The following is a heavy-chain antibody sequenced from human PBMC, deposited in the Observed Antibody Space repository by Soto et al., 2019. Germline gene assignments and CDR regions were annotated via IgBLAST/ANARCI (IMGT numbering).Heavy chain of an antibody. CDR2: INHSGST. Sequence: QVQLQQWGAGLLKPSETLSLTCAVYGGSFSDYYWSWIRQPPGKGLEWIGEINHSGSTNYNPSLKSRVTISVDTSKNLFSLNLSSVTAADTAVYYCARGRRGLPAASNWFDPWGQGTLVTVSS. V-gene: IGHV4-34*01. D-gene: IGHD2-2*01. CDR1: GGSFSDYY. CDR3: ARGRRGLPAASNWFDP. J-gene: IGHJ5*02.